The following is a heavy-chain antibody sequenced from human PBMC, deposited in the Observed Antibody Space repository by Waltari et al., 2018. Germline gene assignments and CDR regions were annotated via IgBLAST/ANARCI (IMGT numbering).Heavy chain of an antibody. CDR1: GASVSSNIAA. CDR3: ARQSLHRDFWIGYYSGMLDY. J-gene: IGHJ4*02. Sequence: QVQLQQSGPGLVKPSQTLSLTCAISGASVSSNIAAWNWIRPSPSRGLECLGRTYDKSKWYNDYAVSVQSRITINPDTAKNQFSLQLNSVTPEDTAVYYCARQSLHRDFWIGYYSGMLDYWGRGTLVTVSS. V-gene: IGHV6-1*01. D-gene: IGHD3-3*01. CDR2: TYDKSKWYN.